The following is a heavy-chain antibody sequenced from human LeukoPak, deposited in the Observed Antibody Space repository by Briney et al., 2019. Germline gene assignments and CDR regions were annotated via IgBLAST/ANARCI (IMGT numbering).Heavy chain of an antibody. CDR1: GFTFSMYS. D-gene: IGHD6-19*01. CDR3: VRERDRGIEVADDFDY. Sequence: QPGGSLRLSCAASGFTFSMYSMAWVRQAPGKGLEWVSVINDRGGYIQDADSVKGRFTISRDNSQNTLFLQMNSLRAEDTAVYYCVRERDRGIEVADDFDYWGQGTLVTVSS. J-gene: IGHJ4*02. V-gene: IGHV3-23*01. CDR2: INDRGGYI.